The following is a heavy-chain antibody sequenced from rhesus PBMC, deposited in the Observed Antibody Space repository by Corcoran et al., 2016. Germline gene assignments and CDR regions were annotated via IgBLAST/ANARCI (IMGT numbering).Heavy chain of an antibody. Sequence: QLQLQESGPGLVKPSETLSLPCAVSGGSISSHYWSWIRPPPGKGLAWMGRIFGSGGTIDYNPSLKSRVTLSTDTSKNQFSLKLNSVTAADTAVYYCARGCGGIGCPLVNIDYWGQGVLVTVSS. J-gene: IGHJ4*01. CDR1: GGSISSHY. CDR2: IFGSGGTI. V-gene: IGHV4-173*01. CDR3: ARGCGGIGCPLVNIDY. D-gene: IGHD2-21*01.